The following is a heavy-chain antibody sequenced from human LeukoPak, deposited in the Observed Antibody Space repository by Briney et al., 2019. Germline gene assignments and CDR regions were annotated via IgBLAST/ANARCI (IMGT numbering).Heavy chain of an antibody. CDR1: GVSINNYY. V-gene: IGHV4-4*07. D-gene: IGHD6-19*01. CDR3: ARAVSGRFDY. J-gene: IGHJ4*02. CDR2: IYVSRDT. Sequence: PSETLSLTCTVSGVSINNYYWNWIRQPAGKGLEWIGRIYVSRDTNYNPPLNSRVTISVDTSKNQFSLRLSSVTAADTAIYYCARAVSGRFDYWGQGTLVTVSS.